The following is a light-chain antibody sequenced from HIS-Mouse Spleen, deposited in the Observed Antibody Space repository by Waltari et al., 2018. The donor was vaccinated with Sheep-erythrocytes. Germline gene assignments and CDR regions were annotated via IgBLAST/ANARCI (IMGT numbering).Light chain of an antibody. CDR3: CSYAGSSTPWV. CDR2: EGS. CDR1: SGDVVRFNL. V-gene: IGLV2-23*01. J-gene: IGLJ3*02. Sequence: QSALTQPASVAGSPGPSITIPCTGTSGDVVRFNLVAWYQQHPGKAPKLMIYEGSKRPSGVSNRFSGSKSGNTASLTISGLQAEDEADYYCCSYAGSSTPWVFGGGTKLTVL.